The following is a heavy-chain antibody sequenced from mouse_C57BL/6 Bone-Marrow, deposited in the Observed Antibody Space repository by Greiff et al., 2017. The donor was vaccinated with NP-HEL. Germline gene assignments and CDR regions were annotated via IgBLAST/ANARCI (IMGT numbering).Heavy chain of an antibody. CDR3: ARYITTLDY. CDR2: IRNKANGYTT. CDR1: GFTFTDYY. Sequence: EVQAVESGGGLVQPGGSLSLSCAASGFTFTDYYMSWVRQPPGKALEWLGFIRNKANGYTTEYSASVKGRFTISRDNSQSILYLQMNALRAEDSATYYCARYITTLDYWGQGTTLTVSS. J-gene: IGHJ2*01. D-gene: IGHD1-1*01. V-gene: IGHV7-3*01.